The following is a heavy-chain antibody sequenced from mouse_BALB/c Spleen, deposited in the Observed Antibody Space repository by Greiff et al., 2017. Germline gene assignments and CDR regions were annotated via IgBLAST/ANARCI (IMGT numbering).Heavy chain of an antibody. J-gene: IGHJ2*01. Sequence: QVQLQQSGAELVRPGTSVKVSCKASGYAFTNYLIEWVKQRPGQGLEWIGVINPGSGGTNYNEKFKGKATLTVDTSSSTAYMQLSSLTSEDTAVYFCARVYYGNYDYWGQGTTLTVSS. V-gene: IGHV1-54*01. CDR3: ARVYYGNYDY. CDR1: GYAFTNYL. D-gene: IGHD2-1*01. CDR2: INPGSGGT.